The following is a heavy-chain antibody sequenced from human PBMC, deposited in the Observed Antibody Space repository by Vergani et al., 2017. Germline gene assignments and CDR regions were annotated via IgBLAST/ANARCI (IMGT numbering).Heavy chain of an antibody. CDR2: IKQDGSEK. CDR1: GFTFSNAW. CDR3: ARDSKYSSSSFDY. D-gene: IGHD6-6*01. J-gene: IGHJ4*02. V-gene: IGHV3-7*01. Sequence: VQLVESGGGVVKPGGSLRLSCAASGFTFSNAWMSWVRQAPGKGLEWVANIKQDGSEKYYVDSVKGRFTISRDNAKNSLYLQTNSLRAEDTAVYYCARDSKYSSSSFDYWGQGTLVTVSS.